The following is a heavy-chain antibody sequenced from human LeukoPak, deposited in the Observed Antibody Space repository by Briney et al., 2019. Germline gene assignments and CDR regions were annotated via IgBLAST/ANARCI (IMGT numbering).Heavy chain of an antibody. J-gene: IGHJ4*02. CDR1: GFTFSSYA. D-gene: IGHD6-19*01. CDR2: ISYDGSNK. CDR3: AKGDQPVAGMVGY. V-gene: IGHV3-30*04. Sequence: GGSLRLSCAASGFTFSSYAMHWVRQAPGKGLEWVAVISYDGSNKYYADSVKGRFTISRDNAKNSLYLQMNSLRAEDMALYYCAKGDQPVAGMVGYWGQGTLVTVSS.